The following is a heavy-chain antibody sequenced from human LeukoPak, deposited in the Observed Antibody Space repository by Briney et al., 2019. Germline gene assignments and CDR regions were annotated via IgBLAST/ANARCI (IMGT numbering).Heavy chain of an antibody. J-gene: IGHJ5*02. V-gene: IGHV4-39*07. CDR1: GGSISSSSYY. CDR3: ARTDIVVVPGWFDP. CDR2: IYYSGST. D-gene: IGHD2-2*01. Sequence: SETLSLTCTVSGGSISSSSYYWGWIRQPPGKGLEWIGSIYYSGSTYYNPSLKSRVTISVDTSKNQFSLKLSSVTAADTAVYYCARTDIVVVPGWFDPWGQGTLVTVSS.